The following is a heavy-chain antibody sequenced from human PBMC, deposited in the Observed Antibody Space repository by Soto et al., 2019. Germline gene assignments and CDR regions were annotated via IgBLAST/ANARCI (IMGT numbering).Heavy chain of an antibody. V-gene: IGHV4-4*07. J-gene: IGHJ1*01. Sequence: QAQLRESGPGLVKPSETLSLICNVYGDSMSSFYWSWIRQPAGKGLEWIGRIYTSGSTIYNPSLKSRVTMSIDTSKNQFSLKLNSVTAADTAVYFCARGAEVAGTRVSRVYFQEWGQGTLVTVSS. CDR3: ARGAEVAGTRVSRVYFQE. CDR1: GDSMSSFY. CDR2: IYTSGST. D-gene: IGHD6-19*01.